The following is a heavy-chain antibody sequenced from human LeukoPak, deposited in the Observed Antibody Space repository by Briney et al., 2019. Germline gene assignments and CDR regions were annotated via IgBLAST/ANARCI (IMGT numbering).Heavy chain of an antibody. V-gene: IGHV3-64*01. CDR1: GFTFSSYA. D-gene: IGHD6-13*01. Sequence: GGSLRLSCAASGFTFSSYAMHWVRQVPGKGLEYVSAISSNGGSTYYANSVKGRFTISRDNSKNTLYLQMGSLRAEDMAVYYCAREVSSSFYFDYWGQGTLVTVSS. CDR2: ISSNGGST. J-gene: IGHJ4*02. CDR3: AREVSSSFYFDY.